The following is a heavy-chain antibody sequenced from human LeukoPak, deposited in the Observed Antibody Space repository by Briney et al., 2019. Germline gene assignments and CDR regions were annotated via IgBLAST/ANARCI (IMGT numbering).Heavy chain of an antibody. V-gene: IGHV1-24*01. CDR1: GNTLTELS. J-gene: IGHJ4*02. Sequence: ASVKVSCKVSGNTLTELSIHWARQAHGKGLEWMGSFDPEDIEKIYAQKFQGRFSMTEDTATDTAYMELSSLTSEDTAVYYCATGIDYNDSSDYVLGWGQGTLVTVSS. CDR3: ATGIDYNDSSDYVLG. D-gene: IGHD3-22*01. CDR2: FDPEDIEK.